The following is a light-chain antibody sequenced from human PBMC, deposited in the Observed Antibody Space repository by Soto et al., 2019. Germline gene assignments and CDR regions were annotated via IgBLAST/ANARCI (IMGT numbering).Light chain of an antibody. J-gene: IGLJ1*01. CDR1: SSNIGAGYD. V-gene: IGLV1-40*01. CDR3: ASLTTTNFV. Sequence: QSVLTQPPSVSGAPGQRVTISCTGSSSNIGAGYDVHWYQHHPDKAPKLMISEVSNRPSGVSDRFSGSKSGNTASLTISGLQAEDEADYYCASLTTTNFVFGTGTKVTVL. CDR2: EVS.